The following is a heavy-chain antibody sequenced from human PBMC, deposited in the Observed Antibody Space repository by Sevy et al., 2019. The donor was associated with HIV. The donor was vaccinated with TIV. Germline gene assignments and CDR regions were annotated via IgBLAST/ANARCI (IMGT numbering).Heavy chain of an antibody. D-gene: IGHD3-10*01. CDR3: ARPYGSGSWEAFDL. V-gene: IGHV3-21*01. CDR1: GFTFSTYP. Sequence: ASVKVSCAASGFTFSTYPMNWVRQAPGKGLEWVSSISFSSNYIYYADSVKGRFTIFRDNAKNSVYLQMNSLRVEDTAVYYCARPYGSGSWEAFDLWGQGTLVTVSS. CDR2: ISFSSNYI. J-gene: IGHJ3*01.